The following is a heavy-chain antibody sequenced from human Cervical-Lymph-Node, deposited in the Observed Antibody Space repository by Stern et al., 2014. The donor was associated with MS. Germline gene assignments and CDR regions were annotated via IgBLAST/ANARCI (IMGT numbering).Heavy chain of an antibody. D-gene: IGHD2-2*02. CDR2: IWYDGSQK. CDR1: GFTFEDYA. CDR3: ARKIPDYYYYAMDV. J-gene: IGHJ6*02. V-gene: IGHV3-33*01. Sequence: QVQLVESGGGVVQPGGSQRLSCTASGFTFEDYAMEWVRQVPGKGLEWVAMIWYDGSQKYYGDSVRGRFSVSRDNSWNTLYLQMKSLSLEDTAVYYCARKIPDYYYYAMDVWGQGTTVTVSS.